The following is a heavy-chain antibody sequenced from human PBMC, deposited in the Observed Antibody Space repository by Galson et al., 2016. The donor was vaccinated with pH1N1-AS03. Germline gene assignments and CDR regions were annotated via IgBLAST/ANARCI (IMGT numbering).Heavy chain of an antibody. Sequence: HSGAYVKKPGESLKISCKASAYTFANYWIVCVRQIPGTGLEWMGIMYPANFDTRYSPSFQGHVTISADTSINTAYLQWSSLRASDPAMYYCARRISVTGREFDSWGQGTLVTVSS. CDR3: ARRISVTGREFDS. CDR1: AYTFANYW. CDR2: MYPANFDT. J-gene: IGHJ5*01. D-gene: IGHD2-8*02. V-gene: IGHV5-51*01.